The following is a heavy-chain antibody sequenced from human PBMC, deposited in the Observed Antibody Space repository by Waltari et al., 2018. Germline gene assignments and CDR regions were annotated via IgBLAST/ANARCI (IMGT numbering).Heavy chain of an antibody. CDR3: APAYYYDSSGYPD. J-gene: IGHJ4*02. V-gene: IGHV3-48*03. D-gene: IGHD3-22*01. Sequence: EVQLVESGGGLVQPGGSLRLSCAASGFTFSSYEMNWVRQAPGKGVEWVSYIRSSGSTRDYADSGKGRFTIARDNAKNSLYLQMNSLRAEDTAVYDCAPAYYYDSSGYPDWGQGTLVTVSS. CDR2: IRSSGSTR. CDR1: GFTFSSYE.